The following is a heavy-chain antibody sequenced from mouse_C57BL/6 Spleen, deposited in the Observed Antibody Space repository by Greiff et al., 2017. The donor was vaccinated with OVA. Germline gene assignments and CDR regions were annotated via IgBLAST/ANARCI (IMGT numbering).Heavy chain of an antibody. CDR2: INPYNGGT. D-gene: IGHD2-5*01. V-gene: IGHV1-19*01. J-gene: IGHJ2*01. CDR3: ARRDSNYHYFDY. Sequence: EVQGVESGPVLVKPGASVKMSCKASGYTFTDYYMNWVKQSHGKSLEWIGVINPYNGGTSYNQKFKGKATLTVDKSSSTAYMELNSLTSEDSAVYYCARRDSNYHYFDYWGQGTTLTVSS. CDR1: GYTFTDYY.